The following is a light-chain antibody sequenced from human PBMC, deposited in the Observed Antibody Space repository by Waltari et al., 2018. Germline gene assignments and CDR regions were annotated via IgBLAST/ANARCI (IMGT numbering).Light chain of an antibody. CDR2: GAS. CDR1: QSVTSN. V-gene: IGKV3-15*01. Sequence: EIVMTQSPASLPLSPGERATLSCRASQSVTSNLAWYQQKPGQAPRLLIYGASTRAAGIPGRFSGSGSGTEFTLTVSGLQSEDFAIYYCQQYNDWAPLTFGQGTKVEIK. CDR3: QQYNDWAPLT. J-gene: IGKJ1*01.